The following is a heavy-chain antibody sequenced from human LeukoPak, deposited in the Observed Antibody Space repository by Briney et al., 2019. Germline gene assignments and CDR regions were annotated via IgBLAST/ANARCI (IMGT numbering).Heavy chain of an antibody. J-gene: IGHJ4*02. CDR3: ARDGYDSSGYYYPLGY. CDR2: IYYSGST. CDR1: GGSISSYF. V-gene: IGHV4-59*01. D-gene: IGHD3-22*01. Sequence: SETLSLTCTVSGGSISSYFWNWIRQPPGKGLEWIGYIYYSGSTNYNPSLKSRVTISVDTPKNQFSLKLSSVTAADTAVYYCARDGYDSSGYYYPLGYWGQGTLVTVSS.